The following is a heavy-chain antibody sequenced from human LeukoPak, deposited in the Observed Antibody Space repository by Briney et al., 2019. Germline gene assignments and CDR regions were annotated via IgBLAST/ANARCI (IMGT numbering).Heavy chain of an antibody. CDR2: IYPGDSDT. D-gene: IGHD2-2*01. CDR3: ARRQGCSSTSCSPDY. Sequence: PGESLKISCKGSGYSFTTYWIGWVRQMPGKGLEWPGIIYPGDSDTRYSPSFQGQVTMSADKSINTAYLQWSSLKASDTAMYYCARRQGCSSTSCSPDYWGQGTLVTVSS. CDR1: GYSFTTYW. J-gene: IGHJ4*02. V-gene: IGHV5-51*01.